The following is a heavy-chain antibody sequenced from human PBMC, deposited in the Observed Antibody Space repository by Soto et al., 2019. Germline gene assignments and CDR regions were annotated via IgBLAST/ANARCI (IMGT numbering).Heavy chain of an antibody. CDR2: IIPIFGTA. J-gene: IGHJ6*02. CDR1: GGSFSIYA. D-gene: IGHD3-3*01. CDR3: ARGRRYYDFRSGYLAWDV. V-gene: IGHV1-69*01. Sequence: SVKGFCKTSGGSFSIYAISWVRQAPGQGLEWMGGIIPIFGTANYAQKFQGRVTMTADESTSTAYMELSSLRSEDTAVYYCARGRRYYDFRSGYLAWDVWGQGTTVTGFS.